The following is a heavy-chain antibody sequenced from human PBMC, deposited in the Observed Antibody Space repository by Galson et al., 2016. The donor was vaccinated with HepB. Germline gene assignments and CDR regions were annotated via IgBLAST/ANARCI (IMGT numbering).Heavy chain of an antibody. Sequence: SETLSLTCTVSGGSINSYYWSWIRQSVGKGLEWIGRIYSSGHTNYNPSLKSRATMSVDRSKKQVSLEVSSVTAADTAVYYCARDMESSIWPGWFDPWGQGILVTVSS. J-gene: IGHJ5*02. CDR2: IYSSGHT. V-gene: IGHV4-4*07. CDR1: GGSINSYY. CDR3: ARDMESSIWPGWFDP. D-gene: IGHD6-13*01.